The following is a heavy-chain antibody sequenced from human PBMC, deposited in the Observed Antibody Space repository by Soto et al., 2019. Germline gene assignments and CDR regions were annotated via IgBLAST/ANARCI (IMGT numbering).Heavy chain of an antibody. CDR1: GFTFSSYS. V-gene: IGHV3-48*01. D-gene: IGHD3-10*01. CDR2: LSSSSSTI. Sequence: EVQLVESGGGLVQPGGSLRLSCAASGFTFSSYSMNWVRQAPGKGLEWVSYLSSSSSTIYYADSVKGRFTISRDNVKNSVYLKMNCLRAEDTAVYYCAREGSLLGFGDRTAHFDYWGQGTLVTVSS. CDR3: AREGSLLGFGDRTAHFDY. J-gene: IGHJ4*02.